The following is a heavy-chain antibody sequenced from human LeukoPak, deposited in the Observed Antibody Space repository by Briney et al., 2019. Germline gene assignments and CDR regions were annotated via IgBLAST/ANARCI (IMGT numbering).Heavy chain of an antibody. Sequence: SETLSLTCAVYGGSFSGYYWGWIRQPPGKGLEWIGSIYHSGSTYYNPSLKSRVTISVDTSKNQFSLKLSSVTAADTAVYYCARDGDYYYYMDVWGKGTTVTVSS. CDR1: GGSFSGYY. J-gene: IGHJ6*03. CDR2: IYHSGST. CDR3: ARDGDYYYYMDV. V-gene: IGHV4-38-2*02. D-gene: IGHD3-3*01.